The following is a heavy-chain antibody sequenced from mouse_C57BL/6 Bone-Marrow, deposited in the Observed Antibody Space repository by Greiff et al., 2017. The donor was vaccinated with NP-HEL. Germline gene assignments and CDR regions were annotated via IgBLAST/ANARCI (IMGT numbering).Heavy chain of an antibody. Sequence: VQLQQSGPVLVKPGASVKMSCKASGYTFTDYYMNWVKQSHGKSLEWIGVINPYNGGTSYNQKFKGKATLTVDKSSSTAYMELNSLTSEDSVVYYCARTCSSYWYFDVWGTGTTVTVSS. CDR2: INPYNGGT. CDR3: ARTCSSYWYFDV. CDR1: GYTFTDYY. V-gene: IGHV1-19*01. J-gene: IGHJ1*03. D-gene: IGHD1-1*01.